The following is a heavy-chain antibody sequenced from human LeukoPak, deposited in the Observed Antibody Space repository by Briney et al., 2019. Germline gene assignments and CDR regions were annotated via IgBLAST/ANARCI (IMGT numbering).Heavy chain of an antibody. V-gene: IGHV3-66*01. D-gene: IGHD5-12*01. Sequence: GGSLRLSCAASGFTVSSNYMSWVRQAPGKGLEWVSVIYSGGSTYYADSVKGRFTISRDNSKNTLYLQMNSLRAEDTAVYYCARDRRGYDFDYWGQGTLVTVSS. CDR2: IYSGGST. CDR1: GFTVSSNY. CDR3: ARDRRGYDFDY. J-gene: IGHJ4*02.